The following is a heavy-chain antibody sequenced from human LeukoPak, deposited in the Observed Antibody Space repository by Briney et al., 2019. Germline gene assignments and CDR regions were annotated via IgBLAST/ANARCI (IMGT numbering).Heavy chain of an antibody. V-gene: IGHV4-61*02. D-gene: IGHD3-9*01. Sequence: PSETLSLTCAVSGGSISSDTFSWNWIRQPAGRGLEWIGRIYTSGTTNYNPSLKSRVTISLDTSKHQFSLKLNSVTAADTAVYYCVRGKRGYDILTGYSQYNYFDPWGQGTLVTVSS. CDR1: GGSISSDTFS. CDR3: VRGKRGYDILTGYSQYNYFDP. J-gene: IGHJ5*02. CDR2: IYTSGTT.